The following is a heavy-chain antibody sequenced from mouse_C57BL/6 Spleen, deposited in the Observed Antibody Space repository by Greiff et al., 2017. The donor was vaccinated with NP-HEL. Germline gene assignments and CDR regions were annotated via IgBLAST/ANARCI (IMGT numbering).Heavy chain of an antibody. CDR2: IYPSDSET. CDR3: ARWGITDYCDY. CDR1: GYTFTSYW. V-gene: IGHV1-61*01. D-gene: IGHD2-4*01. Sequence: QVQLQQPGAELVRPGSSVKLSCKASGYTFTSYWMDWVKQRPGQGLEWIGNIYPSDSETHYNQKFKDKATLTVDKSSSTAYMQLSSLTSEDSAVYYCARWGITDYCDYWGQGTTLTVSS. J-gene: IGHJ2*01.